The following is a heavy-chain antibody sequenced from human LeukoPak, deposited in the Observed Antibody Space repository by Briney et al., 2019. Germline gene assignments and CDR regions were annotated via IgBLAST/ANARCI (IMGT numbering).Heavy chain of an antibody. CDR1: GGSVSTFSYY. Sequence: PSETLSLTCNVSGGSVSTFSYYWSWIRQPAGKGLEWIGRIFTSGSTNYNPSLKNRATMSVDTSKNQFSLKLSSVTAADTAVYYCARDRTPYYYGSGSYLYYYMDVWGKGTTVTISS. V-gene: IGHV4-61*02. D-gene: IGHD3-10*01. CDR2: IFTSGST. CDR3: ARDRTPYYYGSGSYLYYYMDV. J-gene: IGHJ6*03.